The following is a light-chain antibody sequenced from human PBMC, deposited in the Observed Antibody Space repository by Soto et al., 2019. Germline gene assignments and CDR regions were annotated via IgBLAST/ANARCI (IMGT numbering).Light chain of an antibody. CDR1: QSVSNNY. Sequence: EIMLTQSPGTLSLSTGERATLSCRASQSVSNNYLAWYQQKPGQAPRLLLYGASTRATGIPVRFSGSGSGTDFTLTISRLEPEDFAVYYCQQYGSSLRTFGQGTKVDIK. CDR3: QQYGSSLRT. V-gene: IGKV3-20*01. J-gene: IGKJ1*01. CDR2: GAS.